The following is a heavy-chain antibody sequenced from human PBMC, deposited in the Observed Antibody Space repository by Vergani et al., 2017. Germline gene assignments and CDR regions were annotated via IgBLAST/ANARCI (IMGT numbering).Heavy chain of an antibody. CDR3: ATADYGDLEGQGWFDP. V-gene: IGHV1-24*01. J-gene: IGHJ5*02. D-gene: IGHD4-17*01. CDR2: FDPEDGET. CDR1: GYTLTELS. Sequence: QVQLVPSGAEVKKPGASVKVSCTVSGYTLTELSMHWVRQAPGQGLEWMGGFDPEDGETIYAQKFQGRVTMTEDTSTDTAYMELSSLRSEDTAVYYCATADYGDLEGQGWFDPWGQGTLSPSPQ.